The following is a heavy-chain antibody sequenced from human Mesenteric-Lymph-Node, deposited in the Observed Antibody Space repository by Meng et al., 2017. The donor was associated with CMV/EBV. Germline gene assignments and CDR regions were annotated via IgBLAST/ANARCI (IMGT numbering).Heavy chain of an antibody. D-gene: IGHD2-15*01. CDR3: ALGGHFDY. CDR1: GASISRSLYF. CDR2: VYASGNT. J-gene: IGHJ4*02. V-gene: IGHV4-39*07. Sequence: SETLSLTCTVSGASISRSLYFWGWIRQPPGKGLEWVGSVYASGNTYYNPSLKSRVTISVGTSKNQFSLKLNSVTAADTAVYHCALGGHFDYWGQGTLVTVSS.